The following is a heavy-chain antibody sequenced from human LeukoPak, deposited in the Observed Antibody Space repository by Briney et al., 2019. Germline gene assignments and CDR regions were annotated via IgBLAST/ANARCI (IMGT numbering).Heavy chain of an antibody. D-gene: IGHD1-7*01. CDR2: IWYDGSNK. V-gene: IGHV3-33*08. CDR3: AREAPELGAFDI. Sequence: GGSLTLSCAASGFTFSGYAMGGVRPAPGKGLEWVAVIWYDGSNKYYADSVKGRFTISRDNSKNTLYLQMNSLRAEDTAVYYCAREAPELGAFDIWGQGTMVTVSS. CDR1: GFTFSGYA. J-gene: IGHJ3*02.